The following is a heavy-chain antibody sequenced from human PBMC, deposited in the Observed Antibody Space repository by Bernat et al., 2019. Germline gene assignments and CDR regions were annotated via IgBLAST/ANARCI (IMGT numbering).Heavy chain of an antibody. CDR2: IYSGGHT. J-gene: IGHJ4*02. D-gene: IGHD4-17*01. V-gene: IGHV3-66*01. CDR3: ARGLYGDPFY. Sequence: EVQLVESGGGLVQAGGSLRLSCAASGFTVSNSYMTWVRQAPGKGLEWVSVIYSGGHTYYADSVKGRFTISRDNFKNTLDLQMNSLRAEDTAVYYCARGLYGDPFYWGQETLVTVSS. CDR1: GFTVSNSY.